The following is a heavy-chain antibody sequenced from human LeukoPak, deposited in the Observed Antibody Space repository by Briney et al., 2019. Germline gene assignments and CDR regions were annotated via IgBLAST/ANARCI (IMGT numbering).Heavy chain of an antibody. J-gene: IGHJ4*02. CDR1: GGSISVNTFY. D-gene: IGHD5-18*01. Sequence: PSETLSLTCTVSGGSISVNTFYWAWIRQSPEKGLEWIGSIFYSGKAYHNPSFTYRISVSVDTATNHFSLKVTSVTAADTAIYYCARANGYAYAYYFDIWGQGALVTVSS. CDR3: ARANGYAYAYYFDI. CDR2: IFYSGKA. V-gene: IGHV4-39*07.